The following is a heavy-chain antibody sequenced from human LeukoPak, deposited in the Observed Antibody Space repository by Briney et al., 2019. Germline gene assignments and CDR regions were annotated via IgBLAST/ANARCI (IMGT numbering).Heavy chain of an antibody. D-gene: IGHD1-1*01. J-gene: IGHJ4*02. CDR1: GFSISSGYY. CDR2: IHPSGTT. CDR3: AREVERRIVN. V-gene: IGHV4-38-2*02. Sequence: SGTLSLTCVVSGFSISSGYYWGWIRKPPGKGLECIGNIHPSGTTFFNSSLNSRVTMSIDTSKNQFSLKLTSVTAADTAVYYCAREVERRIVNWGQGILVTVSS.